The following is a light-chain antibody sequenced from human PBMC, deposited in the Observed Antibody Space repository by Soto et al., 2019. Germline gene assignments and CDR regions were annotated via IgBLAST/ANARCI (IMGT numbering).Light chain of an antibody. V-gene: IGLV4-60*02. CDR3: ETWDSNTRV. Sequence: QPVLTQSSSASASLGSSVKLTCTLSSGHSSYIIAWHQQQPGKAPRYVMNLEGSGSYNKGSGVPDRFSGSSSGADRYLTISNLQFEDEADYYCETWDSNTRVFGTGTKLTVL. CDR1: SGHSSYI. CDR2: LEGSGSY. J-gene: IGLJ1*01.